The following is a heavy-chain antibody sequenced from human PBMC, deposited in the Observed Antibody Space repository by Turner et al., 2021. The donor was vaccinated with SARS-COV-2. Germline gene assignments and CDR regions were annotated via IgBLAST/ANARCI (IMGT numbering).Heavy chain of an antibody. CDR1: GFTFSSHA. CDR3: AREDYYDSSGSFDY. Sequence: QVQLVESGGGVVQPGRYLRLSCAASGFTFSSHAMHWVRQAPGKGLEWVAVISYDGSNKYYADSVKGRLTISRDNSKNTLYVQMNSLRAEDTAVYYCAREDYYDSSGSFDYLGQGTLVTVSS. CDR2: ISYDGSNK. V-gene: IGHV3-30-3*01. J-gene: IGHJ4*02. D-gene: IGHD3-22*01.